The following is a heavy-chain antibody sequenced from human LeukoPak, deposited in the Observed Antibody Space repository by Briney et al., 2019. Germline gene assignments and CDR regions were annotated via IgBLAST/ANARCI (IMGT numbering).Heavy chain of an antibody. J-gene: IGHJ2*01. CDR2: IGLTDTTI. V-gene: IGHV3-48*03. CDR1: GFTFSSYA. D-gene: IGHD7-27*01. CDR3: ARLKLGYWYFDL. Sequence: GGSLRLSCVASGFTFSSYAMSWVRQVPGKGLEWVSYIGLTDTTIYYADSLKGRFAISRDNAKNSLYLHTHSLRAEDTAIYYCARLKLGYWYFDLWGRGTLLTVSS.